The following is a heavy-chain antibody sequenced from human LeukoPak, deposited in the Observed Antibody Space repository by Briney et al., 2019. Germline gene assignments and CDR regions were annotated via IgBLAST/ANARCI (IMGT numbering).Heavy chain of an antibody. J-gene: IGHJ6*03. V-gene: IGHV1-8*01. D-gene: IGHD4-17*01. CDR3: ARGGDYYYYMDV. CDR1: GYTFTSYD. Sequence: ASVKVSCKASGYTFTSYDINWVRQATGQGLEWMGWMNPNSGNTGHAQKFQGRVTMTRNTSISTAYMELSGLRSEDTAVYYCARGGDYYYYMDVWGKGTTVTVSS. CDR2: MNPNSGNT.